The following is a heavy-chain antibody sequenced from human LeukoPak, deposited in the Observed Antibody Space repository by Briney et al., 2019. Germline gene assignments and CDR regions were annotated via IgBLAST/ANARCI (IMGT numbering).Heavy chain of an antibody. J-gene: IGHJ3*02. CDR1: GGSISSYY. V-gene: IGHV4-59*01. D-gene: IGHD5-12*01. CDR3: ARGGQRDAFDI. CDR2: IYYSGST. Sequence: PSETLSLTCTVSGGSISSYYWSWIRQPPGKGLEWIGYIYYSGSTNYNPSLKSRVTTSVDTSKNQFSLKLSSVTAADTAVYYCARGGQRDAFDIWGQGTMVTVSS.